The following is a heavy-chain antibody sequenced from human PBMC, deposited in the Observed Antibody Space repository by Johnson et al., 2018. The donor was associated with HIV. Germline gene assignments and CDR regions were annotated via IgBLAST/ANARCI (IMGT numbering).Heavy chain of an antibody. CDR3: TRLPSGYSRDAFDI. V-gene: IGHV3-23*04. J-gene: IGHJ3*02. CDR2: ISVSGDST. D-gene: IGHD5-18*01. CDR1: GFTFSNYA. Sequence: VQLVESGGGLVQPGGSLRLSCAASGFTFSNYAMTWVRQSPGKGLEWVSTISVSGDSTYYADSVKGRFTISREKSENTLYLQMNSLRAEDTAVYYCTRLPSGYSRDAFDIWGQGTMVTVSS.